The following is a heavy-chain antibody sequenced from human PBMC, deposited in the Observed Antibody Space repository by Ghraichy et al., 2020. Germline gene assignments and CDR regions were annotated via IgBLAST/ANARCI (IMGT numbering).Heavy chain of an antibody. V-gene: IGHV3-30*18. D-gene: IGHD3-22*01. CDR2: ISYDGSDK. J-gene: IGHJ4*02. CDR1: GFTISNYG. CDR3: AKDRYLYDSSGYYYYFDN. Sequence: LSLTCAASGFTISNYGIHWVRQAPGKGLEWVAVISYDGSDKFFAASVEGRFSISRDNSKNTLYLQMNSLRAEDTAVYYCAKDRYLYDSSGYYYYFDNWGQGSLVTVSS.